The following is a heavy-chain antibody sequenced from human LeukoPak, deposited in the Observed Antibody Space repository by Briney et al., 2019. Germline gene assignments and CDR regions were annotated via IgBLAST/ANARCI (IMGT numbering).Heavy chain of an antibody. CDR2: IIPVFGMP. D-gene: IGHD4-23*01. CDR1: GGSFSIYD. V-gene: IGHV1-69*05. J-gene: IGHJ4*02. CDR3: ARSDAGNSEGGVDY. Sequence: SVKVSCKTSGGSFSIYDISWVRQAPEQGLEWMGGIIPVFGMPNYAQKFQGRLTLTTDESTGTAYMELGGLTSDDTAVYYCARSDAGNSEGGVDYWGQGTLVIVSS.